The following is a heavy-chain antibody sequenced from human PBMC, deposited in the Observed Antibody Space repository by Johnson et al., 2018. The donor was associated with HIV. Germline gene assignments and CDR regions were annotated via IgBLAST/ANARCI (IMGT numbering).Heavy chain of an antibody. CDR3: ARGYNGAFDI. Sequence: QVQLVESGGGLVKPGGSLRLSCAASGFTFSDYYMSWIRQAPGKGLEWGSYISSDGSTIYYADSVKGRFTISRDNAKNSVFLQVNSLTAEDTAIYFCARGYNGAFDIWGQGTLVTVSS. V-gene: IGHV3-11*01. CDR2: ISSDGSTI. CDR1: GFTFSDYY. J-gene: IGHJ3*02. D-gene: IGHD5-24*01.